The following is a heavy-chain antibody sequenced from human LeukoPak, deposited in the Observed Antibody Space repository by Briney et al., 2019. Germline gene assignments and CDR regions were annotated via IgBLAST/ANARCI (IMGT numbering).Heavy chain of an antibody. J-gene: IGHJ4*02. V-gene: IGHV3-21*01. CDR2: ISSSSSYI. CDR3: ARDLGSVVPLYYFDY. Sequence: PGGSMRLSCAASGFTFSSYSMNWVRQAPGKGQEWVSCISSSSSYIYYADSVKGRFTMSRDNAKNSLYLQMNSLRAEDTAVYYCARDLGSVVPLYYFDYWGQGTLVTVSS. CDR1: GFTFSSYS. D-gene: IGHD2-2*01.